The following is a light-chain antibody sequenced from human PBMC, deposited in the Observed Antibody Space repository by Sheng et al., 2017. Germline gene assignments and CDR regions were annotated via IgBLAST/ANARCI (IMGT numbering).Light chain of an antibody. CDR1: QSVSSN. Sequence: EIVMTQSPATLSLSPGERATLSCRASQSVSSNVAWYQQKPGLAPRLLIYGASSRATGFPGRLSGSGSGTEFTLTISSLQSEDFAVYYCQQYDNWPPLYTFGQGTKLEI. CDR2: GAS. J-gene: IGKJ2*01. CDR3: QQYDNWPPLYT. V-gene: IGKV3-15*01.